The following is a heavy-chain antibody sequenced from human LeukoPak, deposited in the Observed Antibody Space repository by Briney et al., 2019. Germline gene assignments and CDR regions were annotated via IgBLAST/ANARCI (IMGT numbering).Heavy chain of an antibody. CDR1: GYTFTSYD. CDR2: MNPNTGNT. Sequence: ASVKVSCKASGYTFTSYDINWVRQASGQGLEWMGWMNPNTGNTGYAQKFQGRVTMTRDTSISTAYMELSSLRSDDTAVYYCARKFLGSRGYYFDYWGQGTLVTVSS. D-gene: IGHD3-10*01. J-gene: IGHJ4*02. CDR3: ARKFLGSRGYYFDY. V-gene: IGHV1-8*01.